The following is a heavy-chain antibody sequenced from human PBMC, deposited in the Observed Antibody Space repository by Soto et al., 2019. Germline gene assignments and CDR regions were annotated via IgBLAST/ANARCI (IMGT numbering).Heavy chain of an antibody. D-gene: IGHD1-26*01. CDR1: GGTFSSYA. CDR2: IIPIFGTA. J-gene: IGHJ4*02. V-gene: IGHV1-69*13. CDR3: AREGVGATTSNFDY. Sequence: ASVKVSCKASGGTFSSYAISWVRQAPGQGLEWMGGIIPIFGTANYAQKFQGRVTITADESTSTAYMELSSLRSEDTAVYYCAREGVGATTSNFDYWGPGTLVTVSS.